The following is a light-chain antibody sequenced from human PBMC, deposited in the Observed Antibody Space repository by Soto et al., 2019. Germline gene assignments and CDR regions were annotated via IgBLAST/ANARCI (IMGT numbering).Light chain of an antibody. CDR2: DSS. CDR1: QIVSSY. J-gene: IGKJ3*01. CDR3: QHHSSIT. Sequence: EIVLTQSPATLSLSPGERATLSCRASQIVSSYFAWYQQKPGQAPRLLIYDSSNRATGIPARFSGSGSGTDFTLTISSLEPEDFAVYYCQHHSSITFGPGTKVDIK. V-gene: IGKV3-11*01.